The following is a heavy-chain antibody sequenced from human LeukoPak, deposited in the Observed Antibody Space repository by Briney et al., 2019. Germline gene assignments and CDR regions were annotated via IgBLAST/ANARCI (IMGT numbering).Heavy chain of an antibody. D-gene: IGHD3-22*01. CDR2: INPNRGGT. CDR1: GYTFSGYY. J-gene: IGHJ3*02. CDR3: ARDVDHYDSTGKGLVDM. Sequence: GASVKVSCKASGYTFSGYYIHWVRQAPGQGLEWMGWINPNRGGTNYAEKFQGRVTMTSDTSITTAYMELSRLRSDDTAMYYCARDVDHYDSTGKGLVDMWGQGTMVTVSS. V-gene: IGHV1-2*02.